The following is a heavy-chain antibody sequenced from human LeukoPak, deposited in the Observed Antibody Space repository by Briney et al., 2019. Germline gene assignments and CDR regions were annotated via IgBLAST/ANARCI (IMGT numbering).Heavy chain of an antibody. CDR1: GFSLSTSGMC. CDR3: ARLRWGSSNDY. Sequence: ASGPTLVNLTQTLTLTCSFSGFSLSTSGMCVSWIRQPPGKALEWLARIDWDDDKYYNTSLKTRLTISKDTSKNQVVLTMTNMDPVDTATYYCARLRWGSSNDYWGQGTLVSVSS. D-gene: IGHD6-6*01. V-gene: IGHV2-70*11. CDR2: IDWDDDK. J-gene: IGHJ4*02.